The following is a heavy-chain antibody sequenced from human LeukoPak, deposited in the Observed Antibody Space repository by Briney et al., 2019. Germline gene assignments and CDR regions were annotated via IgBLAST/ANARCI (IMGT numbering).Heavy chain of an antibody. V-gene: IGHV3-23*01. CDR2: ISGSGGST. D-gene: IGHD3-16*01. J-gene: IGHJ4*02. CDR1: GFTFSSYA. Sequence: GGSLRLSCAASGFTFSSYAMSWVRQAPGKGLEWVSAISGSGGSTYYADSVKGRFTISRDNSKNTLRLQMNSLRAEDTAVYYCAKDLDLPYYSGLNDYWGQGTLVTVSS. CDR3: AKDLDLPYYSGLNDY.